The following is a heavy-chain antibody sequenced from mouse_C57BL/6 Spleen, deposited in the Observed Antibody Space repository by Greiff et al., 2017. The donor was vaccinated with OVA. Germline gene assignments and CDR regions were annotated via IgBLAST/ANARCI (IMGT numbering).Heavy chain of an antibody. CDR1: GFTFSSYG. Sequence: EVKLVESGGDLVKPGGSLKLSCAASGFTFSSYGMSWVRQTPDKRLEWVATISSGGSYTYYPDSVKGRFTISRDNAKNTLYLQMSSLKSEDTAMYYWARHGATNWDVPAWFAYWGQGTLVTVSA. D-gene: IGHD4-1*01. CDR3: ARHGATNWDVPAWFAY. V-gene: IGHV5-6*01. CDR2: ISSGGSYT. J-gene: IGHJ3*01.